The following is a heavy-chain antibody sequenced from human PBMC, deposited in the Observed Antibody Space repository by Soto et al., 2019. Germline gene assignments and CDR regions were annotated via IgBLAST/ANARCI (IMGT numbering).Heavy chain of an antibody. Sequence: QLLESGGGLVQPGGSLRLSCAASGFTFSDYAMTWVRQAPGKGLEWVSGIIASGTYSKYVDSVNGRFTISRDNAKNTLYLQMNGLRVEDTAVYFCAKDPNGDYIGAFDFWGQGTMVTVSS. CDR3: AKDPNGDYIGAFDF. CDR1: GFTFSDYA. V-gene: IGHV3-23*01. J-gene: IGHJ3*01. D-gene: IGHD4-17*01. CDR2: IIASGTYS.